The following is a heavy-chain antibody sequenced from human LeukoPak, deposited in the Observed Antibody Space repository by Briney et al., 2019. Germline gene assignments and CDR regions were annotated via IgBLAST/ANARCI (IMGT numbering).Heavy chain of an antibody. D-gene: IGHD5-24*01. V-gene: IGHV4-38-2*02. CDR1: GYSISSGYY. CDR3: ATFNSHDAFDI. CDR2: INHSGST. Sequence: SETLSLTCTVSGYSISSGYYWSWIRQPPGKGLEWIGEINHSGSTNYNPSLKSRVTISVDTSKNQFSLKLSSVTAADTAVYYCATFNSHDAFDIWGQGTMVTVSS. J-gene: IGHJ3*02.